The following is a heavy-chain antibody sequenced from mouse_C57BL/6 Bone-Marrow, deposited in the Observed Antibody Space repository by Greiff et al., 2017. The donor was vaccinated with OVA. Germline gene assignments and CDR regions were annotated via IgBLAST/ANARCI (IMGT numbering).Heavy chain of an antibody. V-gene: IGHV5-12*01. CDR2: ISNGGGST. J-gene: IGHJ4*01. CDR3: ARPLYDGDAMDY. Sequence: EVKLMESGGGLVQPGGSLKLSCAASGFTFSDYYMYWVRQTPEKRLEWVAYISNGGGSTYYPDTVKGRFTISRDNAKNTLYLQMSRLKSEDTAMYYCARPLYDGDAMDYWGQGTSVTVSS. CDR1: GFTFSDYY. D-gene: IGHD2-3*01.